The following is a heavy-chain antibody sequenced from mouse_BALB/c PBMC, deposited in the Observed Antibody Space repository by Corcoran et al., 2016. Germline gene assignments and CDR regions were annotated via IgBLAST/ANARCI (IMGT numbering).Heavy chain of an antibody. CDR1: GYTFTSYV. Sequence: EVQLQQSGPEQVKPGASVKMSCKASGYTFTSYVMHWVKQKPGQGLEWIGYINPYNDGTKYNEKFKGKATLTSDKSSSTAYMELSSLTSEDSAVYYCARNGNYVGFAYWGQGTLVTVSA. CDR3: ARNGNYVGFAY. D-gene: IGHD2-1*01. J-gene: IGHJ3*01. CDR2: INPYNDGT. V-gene: IGHV1S136*01.